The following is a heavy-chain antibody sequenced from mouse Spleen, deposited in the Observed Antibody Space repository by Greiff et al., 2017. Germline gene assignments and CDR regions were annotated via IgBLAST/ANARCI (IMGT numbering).Heavy chain of an antibody. V-gene: IGHV5-9*04. J-gene: IGHJ4*01. CDR2: ISSGGGNT. Sequence: EVKLMESGGGLVKLGGSLKLSCAASGFTFSSYAMSWVRQTPEKRLEWVATISSGGGNTYYPDSVKGRFTISRDNAKNTLYLQMSSLKSEDTAMYYCARHTYDGYPPAMDYWGQGTSVTVSS. CDR1: GFTFSSYA. CDR3: ARHTYDGYPPAMDY. D-gene: IGHD2-3*01.